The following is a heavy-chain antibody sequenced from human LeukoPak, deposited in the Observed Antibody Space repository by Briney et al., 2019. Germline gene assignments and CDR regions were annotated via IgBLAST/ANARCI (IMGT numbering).Heavy chain of an antibody. V-gene: IGHV3-30*04. CDR1: GFTFSSYA. CDR3: ARMPNRCSTISCYIDS. D-gene: IGHD2-2*02. J-gene: IGHJ4*02. CDR2: ISYDGSNK. Sequence: GGSLRLSCAASGFTFSSYAMHWVRQAPGKGLEWVAVISYDGSNKYYADSVKGRFTISRDNSKNTLYLQMNSLRAEDTAVYYCARMPNRCSTISCYIDSWGQGTLVTVS.